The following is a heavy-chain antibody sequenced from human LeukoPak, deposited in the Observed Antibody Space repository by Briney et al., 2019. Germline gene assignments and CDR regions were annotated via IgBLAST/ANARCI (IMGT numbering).Heavy chain of an antibody. Sequence: SETLSLTCAVYGGSFSGYYWSWIRQPPGKGLEWIGEINHSGSTNYNPSLKSRVTISVDTSKNQFSLKLSSATAADTAVYYCARADYWYSSGWGRSNWFDPWGQGTLVTVSS. CDR2: INHSGST. CDR3: ARADYWYSSGWGRSNWFDP. CDR1: GGSFSGYY. D-gene: IGHD6-19*01. J-gene: IGHJ5*02. V-gene: IGHV4-34*01.